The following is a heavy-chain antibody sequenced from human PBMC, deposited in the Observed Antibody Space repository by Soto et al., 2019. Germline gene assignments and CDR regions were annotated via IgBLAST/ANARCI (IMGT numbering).Heavy chain of an antibody. D-gene: IGHD1-20*01. J-gene: IGHJ4*02. V-gene: IGHV3-23*01. CDR2: ISGSGGTT. Sequence: EVQLLESGGGSVQPGGSLRLSCAASGFCFSSYAMHWVRRPPGKGLEWVSSISGSGGTTYYADSVKGRFSISRDSLVNTLYLQMNSLRAEDTAVYFCAKGRGHNWNFDYWGQGTLVTVSP. CDR1: GFCFSSYA. CDR3: AKGRGHNWNFDY.